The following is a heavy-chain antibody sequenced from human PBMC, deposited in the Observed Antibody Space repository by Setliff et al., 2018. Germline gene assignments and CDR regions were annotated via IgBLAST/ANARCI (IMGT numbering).Heavy chain of an antibody. CDR2: IYASGRT. D-gene: IGHD4-17*01. Sequence: PSETLSLTCTVSGGSVSSSSYYWNWIRRPAGKGLEWIGRIYASGRTDYNPSLQSRASISLDASQSQFSLRLSSVTAADTALYFCARVRNDYPYCIDSWGQGTLVTVSS. J-gene: IGHJ4*02. CDR1: GGSVSSSSYY. CDR3: ARVRNDYPYCIDS. V-gene: IGHV4-61*02.